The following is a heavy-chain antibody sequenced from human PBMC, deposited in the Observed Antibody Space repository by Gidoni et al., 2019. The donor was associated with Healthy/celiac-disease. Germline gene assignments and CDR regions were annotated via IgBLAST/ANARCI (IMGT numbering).Heavy chain of an antibody. D-gene: IGHD3-22*01. CDR3: AREYYYDRSGYYPGAFDI. V-gene: IGHV3-53*01. CDR1: GFTASGTY. Sequence: EVQLVESGGGLIQPGGSLRLSCAASGFTASGTYMSWVRQAPGKGLEWVSVIYSGSSTYYADSVKGRFTISRDKSKNTLYLQMNSLRAEDTAVYYCAREYYYDRSGYYPGAFDIWGQGTMVTVSS. CDR2: IYSGSST. J-gene: IGHJ3*02.